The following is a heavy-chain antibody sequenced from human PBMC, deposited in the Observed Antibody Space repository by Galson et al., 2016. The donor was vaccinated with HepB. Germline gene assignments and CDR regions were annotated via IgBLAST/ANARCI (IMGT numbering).Heavy chain of an antibody. D-gene: IGHD1-26*01. Sequence: SLRLSCAASGFDFRSYAMNWVRQAPGKGLEWVAFMWYDGSKKNYADSVKGRFTISRDNSKNKLYLQMNSLRAEDTAVYYCARDHAVGATWGYFCHYGMDVWGQGTTVTVSS. CDR2: MWYDGSKK. V-gene: IGHV3-33*01. CDR3: ARDHAVGATWGYFCHYGMDV. J-gene: IGHJ6*02. CDR1: GFDFRSYA.